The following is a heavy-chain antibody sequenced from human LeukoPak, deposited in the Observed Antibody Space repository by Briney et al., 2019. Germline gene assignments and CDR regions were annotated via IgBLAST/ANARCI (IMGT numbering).Heavy chain of an antibody. J-gene: IGHJ5*02. Sequence: ASVKVSCKASGYTFTSYGISWVRQAPGQGLEWMGWISAYNGNTNYAQKLQGRVTMTTDTSTSTAYMELRSLRSDDTAVYYCARKYDGSGSYYWFDPWGQGTLVTVSS. D-gene: IGHD3-10*01. CDR3: ARKYDGSGSYYWFDP. CDR2: ISAYNGNT. V-gene: IGHV1-18*01. CDR1: GYTFTSYG.